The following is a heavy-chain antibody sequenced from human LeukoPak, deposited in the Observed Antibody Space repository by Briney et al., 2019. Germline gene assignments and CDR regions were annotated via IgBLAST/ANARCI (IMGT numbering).Heavy chain of an antibody. Sequence: SETLSLTCTVSGGSISGYYWSWIRQPPGKGLEWIGEINHSGSTNYNPSLKSRVTISVDTSKNQFSLKLSSVTAADTAVYYCASSGYGYGYNFDYWGQGTLVTVSS. V-gene: IGHV4-34*01. CDR2: INHSGST. J-gene: IGHJ4*02. D-gene: IGHD5-18*01. CDR3: ASSGYGYGYNFDY. CDR1: GGSISGYY.